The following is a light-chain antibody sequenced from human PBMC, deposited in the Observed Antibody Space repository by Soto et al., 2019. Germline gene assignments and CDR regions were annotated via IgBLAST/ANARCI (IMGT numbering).Light chain of an antibody. CDR2: QAS. CDR3: LQYETYWT. Sequence: DIQMTQSPSTLSASIGDRVIITCRASQSISVWLAWHQQKPGKAPKLLIYQASTLESGAPSRFSGSGSGTEFTLTISSLQPDDFATYYCLQYETYWTFGQGTKVDIK. V-gene: IGKV1-5*03. CDR1: QSISVW. J-gene: IGKJ1*01.